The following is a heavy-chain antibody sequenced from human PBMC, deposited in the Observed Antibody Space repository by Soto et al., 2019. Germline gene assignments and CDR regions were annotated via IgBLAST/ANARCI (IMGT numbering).Heavy chain of an antibody. J-gene: IGHJ5*02. CDR3: AKWGRYSIKLGGPFDP. CDR1: GFTCSSYA. Sequence: PGGSLRLSCAASGFTCSSYARSWVRQTPGKGLEWVSAISGSGGSTYYADSVKGRFTISRDNSKNTLYLQMNSLRAEDTAVYYCAKWGRYSIKLGGPFDPWGQGTLVTVSS. CDR2: ISGSGGST. D-gene: IGHD4-4*01. V-gene: IGHV3-23*01.